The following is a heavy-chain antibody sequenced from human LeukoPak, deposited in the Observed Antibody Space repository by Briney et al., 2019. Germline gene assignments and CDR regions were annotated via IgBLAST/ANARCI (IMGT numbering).Heavy chain of an antibody. CDR1: GYTFTSYG. V-gene: IGHV1-18*01. D-gene: IGHD3-22*01. Sequence: ASVKVSCKASGYTFTSYGISWVRQAPGQGLEWMGWISAYNGNTNYAQKLQGRVTMTTDTSTSTAYMELRNLRSDDTAVYYCAREKPPYYYDSSGYYSHWFDPWGQGTLVTVSS. J-gene: IGHJ5*02. CDR3: AREKPPYYYDSSGYYSHWFDP. CDR2: ISAYNGNT.